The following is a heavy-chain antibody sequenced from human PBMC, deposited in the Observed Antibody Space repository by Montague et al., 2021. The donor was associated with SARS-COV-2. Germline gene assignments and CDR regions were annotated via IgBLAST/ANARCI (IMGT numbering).Heavy chain of an antibody. D-gene: IGHD2-15*01. CDR1: GGSISYGSYF. V-gene: IGHV4-61*02. CDR2: IYSSGST. J-gene: IGHJ4*02. CDR3: ARDYSHCSGGSCVFDY. Sequence: TLSLTCTVSGGSISYGSYFWSWIRQPAGKGLEWIGRIYSSGSTNYNPSLKSRISMSVDTSKNQFSLKLSSVTAADTAIYYCARDYSHCSGGSCVFDYWGQGTLVTVSS.